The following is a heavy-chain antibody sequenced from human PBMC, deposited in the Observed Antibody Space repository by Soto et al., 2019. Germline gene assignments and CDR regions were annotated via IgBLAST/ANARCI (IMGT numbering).Heavy chain of an antibody. V-gene: IGHV3-48*02. CDR2: MSNTGRTI. J-gene: IGHJ6*02. Sequence: GGSLRLSCEGSGFTFSTYNIDWVRQAPGKGLERVSYMSNTGRTIFYADSVRGRFTISRDNAKNALFLQMNSLRDEDTAVYYCARDGNRGYDMDVWGQGTTVTVSS. CDR3: ARDGNRGYDMDV. CDR1: GFTFSTYN.